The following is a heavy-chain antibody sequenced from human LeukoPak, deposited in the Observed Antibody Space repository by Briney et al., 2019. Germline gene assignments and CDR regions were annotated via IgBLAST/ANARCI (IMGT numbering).Heavy chain of an antibody. CDR2: IIPIFGTA. D-gene: IGHD1-7*01. J-gene: IGHJ4*02. CDR1: GGTFSSYA. CDR3: ATSANWNYVYFDY. V-gene: IGHV1-69*13. Sequence: ASVKVSCKASGGTFSSYAISWVRQAPGQGLEWMGGIIPIFGTANYAQKFQGRVTITADESTSTAYMELSSLRSEDTAVYYCATSANWNYVYFDYWGQGTLVTVSS.